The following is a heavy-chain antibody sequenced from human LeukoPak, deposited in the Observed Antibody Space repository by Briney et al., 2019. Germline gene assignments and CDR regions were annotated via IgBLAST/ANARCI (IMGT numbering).Heavy chain of an antibody. CDR3: ARDLGYSSSRVENWFDP. CDR1: GGSISSYY. Sequence: SETLSLTCTVSGGSISSYYWSWIRQPPGKGLEWIGCIYYSGSTNYNPSLKSRVTISVDTSKNQFSPKLSSVTAADTAVYYCARDLGYSSSRVENWFDPWGQGTLVTVSS. CDR2: IYYSGST. D-gene: IGHD6-13*01. J-gene: IGHJ5*02. V-gene: IGHV4-59*01.